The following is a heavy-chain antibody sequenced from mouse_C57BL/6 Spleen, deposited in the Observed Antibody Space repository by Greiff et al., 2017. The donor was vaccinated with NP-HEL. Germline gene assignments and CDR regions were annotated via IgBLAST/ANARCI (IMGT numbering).Heavy chain of an antibody. CDR3: ARITTVVADYAMDY. CDR2: LDPSDSYP. J-gene: IGHJ4*01. D-gene: IGHD1-1*01. CDR1: GYTFTSYW. Sequence: QVQLQQPGAELVRPGPSVKLSCKASGYTFTSYWMHWVKQRPGQGLEWIGVLDPSDSYPIYNQKFTGKATLTVDTSSRTAYMQLSSLTSEDSAVDYCARITTVVADYAMDYWGQGTSVTVSS. V-gene: IGHV1-59*01.